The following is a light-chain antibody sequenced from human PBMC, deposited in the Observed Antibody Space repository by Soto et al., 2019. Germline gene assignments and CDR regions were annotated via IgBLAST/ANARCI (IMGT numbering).Light chain of an antibody. CDR2: DAS. Sequence: EIVLTQSPATLSLSPGERATLSCGASQSVSGNHLAWYQQKPGLAPRLLIYDASSRSTGIPDRFSGSGSGTDFTLIISRLEPEDLAMYYCQQYGGSQITFGQGTRLEIK. CDR1: QSVSGNH. CDR3: QQYGGSQIT. V-gene: IGKV3D-20*01. J-gene: IGKJ5*01.